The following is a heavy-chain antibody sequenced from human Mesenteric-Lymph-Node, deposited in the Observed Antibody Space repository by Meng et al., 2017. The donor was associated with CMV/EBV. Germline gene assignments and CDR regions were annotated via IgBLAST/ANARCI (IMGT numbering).Heavy chain of an antibody. D-gene: IGHD1/OR15-1a*01. CDR1: GGSSSGYS. J-gene: IGHJ5*02. V-gene: IGHV4-34*01. CDR3: ARENIHNNWFDP. Sequence: VYGGSSSGYSWGWVRQPPGKGLEWIGEINHDGITSYNPSLKSRVLISIDTSKNQFSLQLTSVTAADTAVYFCARENIHNNWFDPWGQGTLVTVSS. CDR2: INHDGIT.